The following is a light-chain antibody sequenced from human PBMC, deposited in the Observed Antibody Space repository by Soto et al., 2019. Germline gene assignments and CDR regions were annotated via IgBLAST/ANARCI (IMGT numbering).Light chain of an antibody. CDR2: GAS. CDR3: HQRQSWPRT. J-gene: IGKJ1*01. CDR1: QSVKSS. V-gene: IGKV3-15*01. Sequence: EILMKQSPANLTVSPGEGATLSFRASQSVKSSLAWYQQKPGQAPRLLIYGASTMATGIPARFSGSGSGTDCTLTISDVEPEDFAVYYCHQRQSWPRTFGQGTKVDIK.